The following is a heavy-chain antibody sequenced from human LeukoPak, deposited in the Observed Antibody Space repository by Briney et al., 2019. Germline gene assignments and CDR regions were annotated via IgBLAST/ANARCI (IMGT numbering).Heavy chain of an antibody. CDR3: AGEGLPHNYYFDY. CDR1: GGSISSSSYY. J-gene: IGHJ4*02. V-gene: IGHV4-39*01. D-gene: IGHD5-24*01. Sequence: SETLSLTCTVSGGSISSSSYYWGWIRQPPGKGLEWIGGIYYSGSTNYNPSLKSRVTISVDTSKNQFSLKLSSVTAADTAVYYCAGEGLPHNYYFDYWGQGTLVTVSS. CDR2: IYYSGST.